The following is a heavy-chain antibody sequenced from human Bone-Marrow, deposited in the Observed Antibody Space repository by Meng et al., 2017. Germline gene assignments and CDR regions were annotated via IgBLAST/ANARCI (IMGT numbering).Heavy chain of an antibody. Sequence: VESGGGVVQPGRYLGLSCAASGLTFSSYWMHWVRQAPGKGPVWVSRINTDGSSTDYADSVKGRFTISRDNAKNTLYLQMNSLRAEDTAMYYCARFTPFDYWGQGTLVTVSS. CDR2: INTDGSST. J-gene: IGHJ4*02. CDR1: GLTFSSYW. V-gene: IGHV3-74*02. CDR3: ARFTPFDY.